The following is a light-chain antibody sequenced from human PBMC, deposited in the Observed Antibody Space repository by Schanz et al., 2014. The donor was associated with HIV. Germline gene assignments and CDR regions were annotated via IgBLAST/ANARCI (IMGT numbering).Light chain of an antibody. CDR2: AAS. CDR3: LQDYTYWWT. V-gene: IGKV1-6*01. CDR1: QSISSE. J-gene: IGKJ1*01. Sequence: IQMTQSPSTLSASVGDRVSITCRSSQSISSELAWYQQKPGSAPKLLIYAASTLQSGVPSRFSGSGSETDFTLTISSLQPEDFATYYCLQDYTYWWTFGQGTKVEI.